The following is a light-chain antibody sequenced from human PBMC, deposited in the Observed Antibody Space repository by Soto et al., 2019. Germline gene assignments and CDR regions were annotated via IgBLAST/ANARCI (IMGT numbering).Light chain of an antibody. J-gene: IGKJ1*01. CDR1: QSVSSSY. Sequence: EIVLTQSPGTLSLSPGERATLSCRASQSVSSSYLAWYQRKPGQAPRLLIYGTSSRATAIPDSFRGSGSGTAFTLTISRQEPEDFAVYYCKREGSSSWTFGQGTKVEIK. V-gene: IGKV3-20*01. CDR3: KREGSSSWT. CDR2: GTS.